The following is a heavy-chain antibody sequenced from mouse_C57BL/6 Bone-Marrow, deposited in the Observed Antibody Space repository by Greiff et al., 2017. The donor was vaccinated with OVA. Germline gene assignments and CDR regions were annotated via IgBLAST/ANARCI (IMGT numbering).Heavy chain of an antibody. Sequence: EVKLMESGPELVKPGASVKISCKASGYSFTGYYMNWVKQSPEKSLEWIGEINPSTGGTTYNQKFKAKATLTVDKSSSTAYMQLKSLTSEDSAVYYCARKGLTSYYFDYWGQGTTLTVSS. J-gene: IGHJ2*01. V-gene: IGHV1-42*01. CDR3: ARKGLTSYYFDY. CDR2: INPSTGGT. CDR1: GYSFTGYY. D-gene: IGHD3-1*01.